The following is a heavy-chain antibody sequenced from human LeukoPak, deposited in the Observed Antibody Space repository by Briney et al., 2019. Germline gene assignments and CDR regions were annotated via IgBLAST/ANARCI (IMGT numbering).Heavy chain of an antibody. Sequence: SETLSLTCTVSGGSISSDYWSWIRQPPGKGLEWIGYIDYRGSTNYNPSLKSRVTISVDTSKNQFSLKLSSVTAADTAVYYCARAVLYHYDSSGYYCNWFDPWGQGTLVTVSS. CDR2: IDYRGST. D-gene: IGHD3-22*01. V-gene: IGHV4-59*01. J-gene: IGHJ5*02. CDR1: GGSISSDY. CDR3: ARAVLYHYDSSGYYCNWFDP.